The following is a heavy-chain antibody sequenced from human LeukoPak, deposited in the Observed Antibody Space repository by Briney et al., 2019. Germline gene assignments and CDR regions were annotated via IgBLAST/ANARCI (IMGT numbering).Heavy chain of an antibody. CDR2: IIPILGIA. D-gene: IGHD3-22*01. V-gene: IGHV1-69*02. CDR3: ARVNYCDSSGFDY. CDR1: GGTFSSYT. J-gene: IGHJ4*02. Sequence: SVKVSCKASGGTFSSYTISWVRQAPGQGLEWMGRIIPILGIANYAQKFQGRVTITADKSTSTAYMELSSLRSEDTAVYYCARVNYCDSSGFDYWGQGTLVTVSS.